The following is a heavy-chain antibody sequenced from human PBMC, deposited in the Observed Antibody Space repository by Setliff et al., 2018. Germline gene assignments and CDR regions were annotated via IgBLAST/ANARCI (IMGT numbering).Heavy chain of an antibody. CDR1: GITFSSYD. J-gene: IGHJ4*02. V-gene: IGHV3-23*01. Sequence: GGSLRLSCAGSGITFSSYDMSWVRQAPGKGLEWVSVXXXXXXXXXXXXXXSVXXXXTISRDTSKNTLFLQMNRLRAEDTALYYCAPHPNLNGDFWGQGTLVTVSS. CDR2: XXXXXXXXXX. CDR3: APHPNLNGDF.